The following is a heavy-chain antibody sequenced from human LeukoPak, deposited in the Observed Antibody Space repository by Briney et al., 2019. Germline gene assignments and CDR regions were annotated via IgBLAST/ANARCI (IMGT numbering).Heavy chain of an antibody. J-gene: IGHJ6*02. D-gene: IGHD6-13*01. CDR1: GFTFSSYG. CDR2: ISYDGSNK. CDR3: AKGVLRAAAGTNYGMDV. V-gene: IGHV3-30*18. Sequence: PGRSLRLSCAASGFTFSSYGMHWVRQAPGKGLEWVAVISYDGSNKYYADSVKGRFTISRDNSKNTLYLQVNSLRAEDTAVYYCAKGVLRAAAGTNYGMDVWGQGTTVTVSS.